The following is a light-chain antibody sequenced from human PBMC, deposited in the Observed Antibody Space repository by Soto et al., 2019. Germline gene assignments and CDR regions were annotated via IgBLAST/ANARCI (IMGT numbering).Light chain of an antibody. CDR1: TGAVSSGAY. Sequence: QTVVTQEPSLTGSPGGTVTLTCASSTGAVSSGAYPTWLQQKPGQPPRPLIHSTNNTHSWTPARCSAALLGGTAALTLSGVQPEDEAEYYCHLYCGPDLDHVVFGGGTKLTVL. V-gene: IGLV7-43*01. J-gene: IGLJ2*01. CDR2: STN. CDR3: HLYCGPDLDHVV.